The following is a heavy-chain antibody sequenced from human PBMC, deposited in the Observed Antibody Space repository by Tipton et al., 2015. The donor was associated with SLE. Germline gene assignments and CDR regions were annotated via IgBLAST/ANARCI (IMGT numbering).Heavy chain of an antibody. CDR3: ARDCSITSCYFDY. V-gene: IGHV4-4*07. CDR2: IYTSGST. D-gene: IGHD2-2*01. J-gene: IGHJ4*02. CDR1: GGSISSYY. Sequence: LRLSCTVSGGSISSYYWSWIRQPAGKGLEWIGRIYTSGSTNYNPSLKSRVTMSVDTSKNQFSLKLSSVAAADTAVYYCARDCSITSCYFDYWGQGTLVTVSS.